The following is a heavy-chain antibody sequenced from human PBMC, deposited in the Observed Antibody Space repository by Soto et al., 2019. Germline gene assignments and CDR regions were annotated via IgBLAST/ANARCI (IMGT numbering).Heavy chain of an antibody. V-gene: IGHV4-39*01. CDR2: IYSIGST. Sequence: QLQLQESGPGLVKPSETLSLTCTVSGGSISSSSYWGWIRQPPGKGLEWIGSIYSIGSTSYNPSLKSRVTISVDTSKHQFSLKLSSVTAADTAVYYCRRSSRYSTDVWGQGTTVTVSS. CDR3: RRSSRYSTDV. CDR1: GGSISSSSY. D-gene: IGHD6-13*01. J-gene: IGHJ6*02.